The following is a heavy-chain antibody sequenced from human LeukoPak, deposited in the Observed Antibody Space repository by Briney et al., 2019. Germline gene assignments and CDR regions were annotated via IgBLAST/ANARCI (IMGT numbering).Heavy chain of an antibody. CDR1: GGSISSYY. D-gene: IGHD4-17*01. CDR3: AREGYGGNSFDY. V-gene: IGHV4-59*01. J-gene: IGHJ4*02. Sequence: SETLSLTCTVSGGSISSYYWSWIRQPPGKGLEWIGYIYYSGSTNYNPSLKSRVTISVDTSKNQFSLKLGSVTAADTAVYYCAREGYGGNSFDYWGQGTLVTVSS. CDR2: IYYSGST.